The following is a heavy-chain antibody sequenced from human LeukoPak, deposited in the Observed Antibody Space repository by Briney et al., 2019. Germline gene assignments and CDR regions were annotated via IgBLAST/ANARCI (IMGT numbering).Heavy chain of an antibody. CDR1: GFTFSSYS. Sequence: GGSLRLSCAASGFTFSSYSMNWVRQAPGKGLEWVSYISSSSSTIYYADSVKGRFTISRDNAKNSLYLQMNSLRAEDTAVYYCAREVLCFGDVFPSWGQGTLVTVSS. CDR3: AREVLCFGDVFPS. D-gene: IGHD3-10*01. J-gene: IGHJ5*02. V-gene: IGHV3-48*01. CDR2: ISSSSSTI.